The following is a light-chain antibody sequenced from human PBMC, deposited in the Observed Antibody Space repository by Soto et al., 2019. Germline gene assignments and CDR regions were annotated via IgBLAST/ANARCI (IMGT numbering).Light chain of an antibody. CDR2: DVS. Sequence: QSALTQPASVSGSPGQSITISCTGTSSDVGGYNYVSWYQRHPGKAPKLMIYDVSNRPSGVSNRFSGSKSGNTASLTISGLQAEDEADYYCSSFTSRTLYVFGTGTKVTVL. V-gene: IGLV2-14*01. CDR3: SSFTSRTLYV. J-gene: IGLJ1*01. CDR1: SSDVGGYNY.